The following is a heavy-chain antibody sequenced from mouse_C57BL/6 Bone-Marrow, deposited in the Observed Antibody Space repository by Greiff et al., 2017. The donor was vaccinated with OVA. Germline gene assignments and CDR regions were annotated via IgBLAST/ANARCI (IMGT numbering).Heavy chain of an antibody. V-gene: IGHV1-59*01. CDR3: ADYGSGRYLHY. J-gene: IGHJ2*01. D-gene: IGHD1-1*01. CDR1: GYTFTNYW. CDR2: IAPSDSYI. Sequence: QVQLQQPGAELVRPGTSVKLSCKASGYTFTNYWMHWVKQRPGQGLEWIGVIAPSDSYINYNQKFKGRATLTVDTSSSTAYMHLSSLTSEDSAVYSCADYGSGRYLHYWGQGTALTVSS.